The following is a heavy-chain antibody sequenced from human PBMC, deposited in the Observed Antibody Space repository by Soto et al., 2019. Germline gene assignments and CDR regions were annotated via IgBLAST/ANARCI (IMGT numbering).Heavy chain of an antibody. D-gene: IGHD2-15*01. V-gene: IGHV4-61*01. Sequence: SETLSLTCTVSGDSVSSAHYYYSWTRQPPGKGLEWIGYVHSSGSTVYDPSLKSRVTISLDTSRNQFSLELTSVTAADTAVYYCEGSFRGWTWGQAILVNVS. CDR3: EGSFRGWT. J-gene: IGHJ5*01. CDR1: GDSVSSAHYY. CDR2: VHSSGST.